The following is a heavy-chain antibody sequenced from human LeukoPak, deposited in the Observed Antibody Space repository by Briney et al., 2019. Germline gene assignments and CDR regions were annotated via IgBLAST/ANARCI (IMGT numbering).Heavy chain of an antibody. J-gene: IGHJ4*02. V-gene: IGHV3-11*01. CDR3: ARDAIDSSGFDFDY. CDR2: ISTSAGTI. Sequence: AGGSLRLSCAASGSTFSDYYMTWIRQAPGKGLEWISYISTSAGTIYYADSVKGRFTISRDNAKNSLYLQMNSLRAEDTAVYYCARDAIDSSGFDFDYWGQGTLVTVSS. D-gene: IGHD3-22*01. CDR1: GSTFSDYY.